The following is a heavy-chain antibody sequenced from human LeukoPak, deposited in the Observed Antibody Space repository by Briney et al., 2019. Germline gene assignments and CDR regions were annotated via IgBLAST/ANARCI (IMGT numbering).Heavy chain of an antibody. J-gene: IGHJ6*04. D-gene: IGHD1-1*01. CDR1: GGSFSGYY. CDR3: ARNKWKRDGMDV. CDR2: INHSGST. Sequence: SETLSLTCAVYGGSFSGYYWSWLRQPPGKGLEWLGEINHSGSTNYNPSLKRRVTISVDTSKNQFSLKLSSVTAADTAVYYCARNKWKRDGMDVWGKGTTVTVSS. V-gene: IGHV4-34*01.